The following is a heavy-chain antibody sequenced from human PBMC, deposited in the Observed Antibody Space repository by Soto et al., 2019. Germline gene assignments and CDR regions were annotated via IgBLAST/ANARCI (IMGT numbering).Heavy chain of an antibody. D-gene: IGHD2-2*02. V-gene: IGHV1-18*04. CDR3: ARGGVVCSSTSCYNRYYYGMGV. J-gene: IGHJ6*02. CDR2: IIAISGTT. CDR1: CYTLTRCG. Sequence: SVTVDLTASCYTLTRCGLSFVRQAPRQRLWRIEWIIAISGTTNYAQKLQGRVTMTTDTSTSTAYMELRSLRSDDTAVYYCARGGVVCSSTSCYNRYYYGMGVWGQGTTVTLSS.